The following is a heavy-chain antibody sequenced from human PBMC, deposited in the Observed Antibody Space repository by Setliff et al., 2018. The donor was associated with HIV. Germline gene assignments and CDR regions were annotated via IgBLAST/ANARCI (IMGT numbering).Heavy chain of an antibody. Sequence: GESLKISCKASGFGFASFWIGWVRQIPGKGLEWIGFIFPSDSDTRCSPSFEGLVTISADKSTSTAYLQWSSLKASDSAMYYCVRRATDYSYYYYMDVWGKGTTVTVSS. D-gene: IGHD2-15*01. CDR2: IFPSDSDT. CDR1: GFGFASFW. V-gene: IGHV5-51*01. J-gene: IGHJ6*03. CDR3: VRRATDYSYYYYMDV.